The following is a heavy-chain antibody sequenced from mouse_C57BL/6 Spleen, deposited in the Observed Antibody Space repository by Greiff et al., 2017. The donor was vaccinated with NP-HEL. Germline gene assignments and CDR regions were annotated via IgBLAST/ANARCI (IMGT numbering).Heavy chain of an antibody. CDR3: ARDDDYYGSYYFDY. Sequence: DVKLVESGGGLVKPGGSLKLSCAASGFTFSSYAMSWVRQTPEKRLEWVATISDGGSYTYYPDNVKGRFTISRDNAKNNLYLQMSHLKSEDTAMYYCARDDDYYGSYYFDYWGQGTTLTVSS. D-gene: IGHD1-1*01. J-gene: IGHJ2*01. CDR1: GFTFSSYA. CDR2: ISDGGSYT. V-gene: IGHV5-4*01.